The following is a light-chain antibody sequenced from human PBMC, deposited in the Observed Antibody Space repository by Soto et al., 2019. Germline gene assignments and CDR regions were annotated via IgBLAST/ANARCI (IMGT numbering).Light chain of an antibody. Sequence: DIQMTQSPSALSASVGDRVTITCLASQSISSYLNWYQQKPGKAPKLLIYAASTLQSGVPSRFSGSGSETDFTLTISSLQPEDFATYSCQQNYSATWTFGQGTKVDIK. V-gene: IGKV1-39*01. J-gene: IGKJ1*01. CDR3: QQNYSATWT. CDR1: QSISSY. CDR2: AAS.